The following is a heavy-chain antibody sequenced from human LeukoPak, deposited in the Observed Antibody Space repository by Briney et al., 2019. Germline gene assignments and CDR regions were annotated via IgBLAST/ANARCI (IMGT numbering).Heavy chain of an antibody. D-gene: IGHD2-21*01. CDR3: AKSVVVISVISNWCDP. CDR2: ISGGGGST. J-gene: IGHJ5*02. Sequence: PRRSLTLSCAATGFTLNNYAMTWFRNPPGKGLKWVSKISGGGGSTYYADSVKGRFNISRDNSKNRLFLQMSRLRAEDTAVYYCAKSVVVISVISNWCDPWGQGSLVTVSS. CDR1: GFTLNNYA. V-gene: IGHV3-23*01.